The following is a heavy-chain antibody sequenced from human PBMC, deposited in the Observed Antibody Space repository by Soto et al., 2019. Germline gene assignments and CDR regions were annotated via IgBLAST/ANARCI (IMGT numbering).Heavy chain of an antibody. CDR2: IYHSGST. V-gene: IGHV4-4*02. J-gene: IGHJ4*02. CDR3: ASRLGATRFDD. Sequence: SETLSLTCAISGGSISNTNWWSWVRQPPGKGLEWIGEIYHSGSTNYKPSLKSRLTISVDKSRNQFSLSLSSVTAADTAVYYCASRLGATRFDDWGQGILVTVSS. CDR1: GGSISNTNW. D-gene: IGHD1-26*01.